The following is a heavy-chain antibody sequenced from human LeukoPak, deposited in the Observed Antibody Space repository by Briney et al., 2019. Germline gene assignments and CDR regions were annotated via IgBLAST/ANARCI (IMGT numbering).Heavy chain of an antibody. J-gene: IGHJ4*02. CDR2: ISSNGGST. CDR3: ARVGYDILTGYYDY. V-gene: IGHV3-64*01. Sequence: GGSLRLSCAASGFTFSSYAMHWVRQAPGKGLESVSAISSNGGSTYYANSVKGRFTISRDNSKNTLYLQMGSLRAEDMAVYYCARVGYDILTGYYDYWGQGTLVTVSS. D-gene: IGHD3-9*01. CDR1: GFTFSSYA.